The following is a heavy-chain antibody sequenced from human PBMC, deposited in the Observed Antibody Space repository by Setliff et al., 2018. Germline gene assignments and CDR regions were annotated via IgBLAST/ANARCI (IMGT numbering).Heavy chain of an antibody. CDR3: LRIRLVPHGHS. V-gene: IGHV4-39*01. CDR1: GGSISSSNYY. CDR2: IYHRGST. D-gene: IGHD2-15*01. Sequence: PSETLSLTCTVSGGSISSSNYYWGWIRQPPGKGLEWIGSIYHRGSTYYNPSLKSRVTISVDTSKNQFSLKLSSVTAADTAVYYCLRIRLVPHGHSWGQGTLVTVSS. J-gene: IGHJ4*02.